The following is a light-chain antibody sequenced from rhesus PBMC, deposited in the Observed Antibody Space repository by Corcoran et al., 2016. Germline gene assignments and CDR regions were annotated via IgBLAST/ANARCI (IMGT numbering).Light chain of an antibody. Sequence: DVQMSPSPSSLSASVGDKVTITCRASPCITNALACYQPKPGKGHKHLVCATASLGSGVPSRFSGSRSGTDFTLTIGSLQPEDFGTYYCQQGYSSPLTFGGGAKVDLK. V-gene: IGKV1-33*02. CDR3: QQGYSSPLT. J-gene: IGKJ4*01. CDR1: PCITNA. CDR2: ATA.